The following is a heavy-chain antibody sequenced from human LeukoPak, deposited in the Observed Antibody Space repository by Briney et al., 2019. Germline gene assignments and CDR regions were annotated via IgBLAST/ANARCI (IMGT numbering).Heavy chain of an antibody. V-gene: IGHV3-30-3*01. CDR3: AGLGDDFWSGYRY. CDR2: ISYDGSNK. Sequence: GGSLRLSCAASGFTFSSYAMHWVRQAPVKGLEWVAVISYDGSNKYYADSVKGRFTISRDNSKNTLYLQMNSLRAEDTAVYYCAGLGDDFWSGYRYWGQGTLVTVSS. J-gene: IGHJ4*02. D-gene: IGHD3-3*01. CDR1: GFTFSSYA.